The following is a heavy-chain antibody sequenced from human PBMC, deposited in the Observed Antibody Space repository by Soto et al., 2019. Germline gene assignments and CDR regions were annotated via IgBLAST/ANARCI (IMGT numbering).Heavy chain of an antibody. CDR2: ISGSGGGT. J-gene: IGHJ3*02. V-gene: IGHV3-23*01. D-gene: IGHD4-17*01. CDR1: GFTFSSYA. Sequence: EVQLLESGGGLVQPGGSLRLSCAASGFTFSSYAMSWVRQAPGKGLEWVLAISGSGGGTYYADSVKGRFTISRDNSENTLCLLMNSLRAEDTAVYYCAKCMTTVTTFPFDIWGQGTMVTVSS. CDR3: AKCMTTVTTFPFDI.